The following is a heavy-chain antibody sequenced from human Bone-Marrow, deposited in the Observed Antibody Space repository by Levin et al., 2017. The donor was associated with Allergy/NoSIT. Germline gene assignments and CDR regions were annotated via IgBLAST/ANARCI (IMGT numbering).Heavy chain of an antibody. CDR2: ISSSGSTI. V-gene: IGHV3-11*01. Sequence: GGSLRLSCAASGFTFSDYYMSWIRQAPGKGLEWVSYISSSGSTIYYADSVKGRFTISRDNAKNSLYLQMNSLRAEDTAVYYCARDTITRRDYYYDYGMDVWGQGTTVTVSS. CDR1: GFTFSDYY. CDR3: ARDTITRRDYYYDYGMDV. D-gene: IGHD5-24*01. J-gene: IGHJ6*02.